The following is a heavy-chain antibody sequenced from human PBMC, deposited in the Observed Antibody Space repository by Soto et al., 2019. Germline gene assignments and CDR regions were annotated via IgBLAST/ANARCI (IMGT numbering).Heavy chain of an antibody. CDR3: ARAPGGGNSASYYYGMDV. V-gene: IGHV3-48*02. CDR1: GFTFSSYD. J-gene: IGHJ6*02. D-gene: IGHD2-21*02. CDR2: ISTSSSTI. Sequence: EVQLVESGGGLVQPGGSLRLSCAASGFTFSSYDMNWVRQAPGKGLEWVSYISTSSSTIYYADSVKGRFTISRDNAKNSLYLQMNSLGDEDTAVYYCARAPGGGNSASYYYGMDVWGQGTTVTVSS.